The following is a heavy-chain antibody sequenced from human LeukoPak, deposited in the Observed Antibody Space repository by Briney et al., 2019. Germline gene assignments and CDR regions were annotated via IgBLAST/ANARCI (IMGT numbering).Heavy chain of an antibody. D-gene: IGHD1-26*01. CDR3: ARRRRIVGATPGAFDI. V-gene: IGHV4-34*01. Sequence: SETLSLTCAVYGGSFSGYYWSWIRQPPGKGLEWIGEINHSGSTNYNPSLKSRVTISVDTSKNQFSLKLSSVTAADTAVYYCARRRRIVGATPGAFDIWGQGTMVTVSS. CDR2: INHSGST. J-gene: IGHJ3*02. CDR1: GGSFSGYY.